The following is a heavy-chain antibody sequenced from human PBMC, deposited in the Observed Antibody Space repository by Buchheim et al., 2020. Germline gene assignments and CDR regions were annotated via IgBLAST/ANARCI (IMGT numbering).Heavy chain of an antibody. CDR3: ARELRPNDS. J-gene: IGHJ4*02. CDR2: IDISGANT. CDR1: TFTFSNHA. D-gene: IGHD1-26*01. Sequence: LLVESGGDLVQPGGSLRLSCAASTFTFSNHAMTWVRQAPGKGLEWVASIDISGANTYYADSVRGRFSISRDNSKNTLYLQLTSLRPDDTALYYCARELRPNDSWGPGTL. V-gene: IGHV3-23*04.